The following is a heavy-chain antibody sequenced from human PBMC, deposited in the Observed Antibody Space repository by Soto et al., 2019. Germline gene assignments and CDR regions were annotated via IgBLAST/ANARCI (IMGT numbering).Heavy chain of an antibody. J-gene: IGHJ4*02. D-gene: IGHD4-17*01. CDR2: IYYSENT. V-gene: IGHV4-39*01. Sequence: PSETLSLTCTVSGGSISSSSNRWGWIRQPPGKGLEWIGNIYYSENTYYNPSLKSRVTISVDTSKNQFSLRLTSVTAADTAVYYCATNPPYGPLAHWGQGTLVTVSS. CDR3: ATNPPYGPLAH. CDR1: GGSISSSSNR.